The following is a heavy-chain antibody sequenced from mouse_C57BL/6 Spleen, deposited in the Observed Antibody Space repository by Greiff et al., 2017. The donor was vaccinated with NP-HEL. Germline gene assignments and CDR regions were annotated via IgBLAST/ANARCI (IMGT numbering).Heavy chain of an antibody. D-gene: IGHD1-1*01. CDR1: GYSFTGYY. CDR2: IYPYNGVS. Sequence: VQLQQSGPELVKPGASVKISCKASGYSFTGYYMHWVKQSHGNILDWIGYIYPYNGVSSYNQKFKGKATLTVDKSSSTAYMELRSLTSEDSAAYYCARSGDYYGSSPFAYWGQGTLVTVSA. V-gene: IGHV1-31*01. CDR3: ARSGDYYGSSPFAY. J-gene: IGHJ3*01.